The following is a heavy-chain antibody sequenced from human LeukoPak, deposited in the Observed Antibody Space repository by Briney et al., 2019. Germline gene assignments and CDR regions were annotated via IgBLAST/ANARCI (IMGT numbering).Heavy chain of an antibody. D-gene: IGHD4-17*01. CDR3: ARHSYGGYVVYFDY. J-gene: IGHJ4*02. CDR2: INHSGST. V-gene: IGHV4-34*01. Sequence: SETLSLTCAVYGGSFSGYYWSWIRQPPGKGLEWIGEINHSGSTNYNPSLKSRVTISVDTSKNQFSLKLSSVTAADTAVYYCARHSYGGYVVYFDYWGQGTLVTVSS. CDR1: GGSFSGYY.